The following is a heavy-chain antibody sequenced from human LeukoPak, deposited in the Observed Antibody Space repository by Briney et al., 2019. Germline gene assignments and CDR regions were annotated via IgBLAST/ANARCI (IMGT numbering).Heavy chain of an antibody. CDR1: GYTFTSYY. J-gene: IGHJ6*02. CDR3: ARGSVNTYYYYGMDV. Sequence: ASVKVSCKASGYTFTSYYMHWVRQAPGQGLEWMGIINPSGGSTSYAQKFQGRVTMTRDTSTSTVYMELSSLRSEGTAVYYCARGSVNTYYYYGMDVWGQGTTVTVSS. D-gene: IGHD4-11*01. V-gene: IGHV1-46*01. CDR2: INPSGGST.